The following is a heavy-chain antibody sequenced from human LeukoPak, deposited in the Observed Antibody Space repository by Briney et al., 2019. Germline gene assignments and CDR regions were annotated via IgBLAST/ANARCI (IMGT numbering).Heavy chain of an antibody. J-gene: IGHJ4*02. Sequence: SETLSLTCAVYGGSFSGYYWSWIRQPPGKGLEGIGEINHSGSTNYTPSLKSRVTISVDTSKNQFSLKLSSVTAADTAVYYCAREAKRMVRGVRGGDCWGQGTLVTVSS. V-gene: IGHV4-34*01. CDR2: INHSGST. CDR3: AREAKRMVRGVRGGDC. CDR1: GGSFSGYY. D-gene: IGHD3-10*01.